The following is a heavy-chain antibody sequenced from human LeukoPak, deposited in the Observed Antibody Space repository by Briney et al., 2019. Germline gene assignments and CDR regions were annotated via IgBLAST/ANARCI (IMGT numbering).Heavy chain of an antibody. CDR2: IYHSGST. Sequence: SETLSLTCTVSGGSISSYYWSWIRQPPGKGLEWIGYIYHSGSTNYNPSLKNRVTMSVDTSKNQVSLALTSVTAADTAVYYCAREIGLTVIRGVVIKWYYYMDVWGKGTTVTISS. D-gene: IGHD3-10*01. J-gene: IGHJ6*03. V-gene: IGHV4-59*12. CDR3: AREIGLTVIRGVVIKWYYYMDV. CDR1: GGSISSYY.